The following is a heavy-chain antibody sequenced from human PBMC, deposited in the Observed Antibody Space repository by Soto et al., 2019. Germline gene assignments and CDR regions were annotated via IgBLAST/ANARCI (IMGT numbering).Heavy chain of an antibody. CDR1: GGSISSYY. Sequence: QVQLQESGPGLVKPSETLSLTCTVSGGSISSYYWSWIRQPAGKGLEWIGRIYTSGSTNYNPSLKSRVVISVVTSKNQLSPQLSSVTAADAAVDYCARGGAYCSSTTCSADYYYYGMDVWGQGTTVTVSS. J-gene: IGHJ6*02. V-gene: IGHV4-4*07. CDR3: ARGGAYCSSTTCSADYYYYGMDV. CDR2: IYTSGST. D-gene: IGHD2-2*01.